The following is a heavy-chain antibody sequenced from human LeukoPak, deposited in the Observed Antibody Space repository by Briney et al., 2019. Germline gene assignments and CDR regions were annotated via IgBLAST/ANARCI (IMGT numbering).Heavy chain of an antibody. J-gene: IGHJ4*02. D-gene: IGHD2-2*02. Sequence: ASVKVSCKASGYTFTSYDINWVRQAPGQGLEWMGWINPNSGGTNYAQKFQGRVTMTRDTSISTAYMELSRLRSDDTAVYYCARDTEGYCSSTSCYTSDYWGQGTLVTVSS. CDR1: GYTFTSYD. V-gene: IGHV1-2*02. CDR3: ARDTEGYCSSTSCYTSDY. CDR2: INPNSGGT.